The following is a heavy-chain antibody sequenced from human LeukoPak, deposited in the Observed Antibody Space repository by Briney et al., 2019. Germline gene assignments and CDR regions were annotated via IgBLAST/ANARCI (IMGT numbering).Heavy chain of an antibody. CDR2: ISSSGSTI. CDR1: GFTFSSNE. V-gene: IGHV3-48*03. Sequence: QPGGSLRLSCAASGFTFSSNEMNWVRQAPGKGLEWVSYISSSGSTIYYADSVKGRFTISRDNAKNSLYLQMNSLRAEDTAVYYCAREHDSSGPGHYWGQGTLVAVSS. J-gene: IGHJ4*02. CDR3: AREHDSSGPGHY. D-gene: IGHD3-22*01.